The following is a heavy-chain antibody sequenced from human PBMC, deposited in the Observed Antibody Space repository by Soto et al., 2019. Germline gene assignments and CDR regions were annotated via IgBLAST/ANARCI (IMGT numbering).Heavy chain of an antibody. Sequence: QVQLVQSGAEVKKPGASVKVSCKASGYTFTSYYMHWVRQAPGQGLEWMGIINPSGGSTSYAQKFRGRVTMARDTSTSTGYMERSSLRSEDTAVYYCARGGGSGPRRWGQGTLVTVSS. CDR3: ARGGGSGPRR. CDR2: INPSGGST. D-gene: IGHD6-19*01. CDR1: GYTFTSYY. J-gene: IGHJ4*02. V-gene: IGHV1-46*03.